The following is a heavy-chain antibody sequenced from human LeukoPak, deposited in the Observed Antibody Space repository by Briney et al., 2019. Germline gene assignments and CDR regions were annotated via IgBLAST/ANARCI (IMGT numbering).Heavy chain of an antibody. CDR1: GFTFSSYA. V-gene: IGHV3-30*04. J-gene: IGHJ4*02. CDR3: AKIWFGEPDDY. Sequence: GGSLRLSCAASGFTFSSYAMHWVRQAPGKGLEWVAVISYDGSNKYYADSVKGRFTISRDNSKNTLYLQMNSLRAEDTTVYYCAKIWFGEPDDYWGQGTLVTVSS. CDR2: ISYDGSNK. D-gene: IGHD3-10*01.